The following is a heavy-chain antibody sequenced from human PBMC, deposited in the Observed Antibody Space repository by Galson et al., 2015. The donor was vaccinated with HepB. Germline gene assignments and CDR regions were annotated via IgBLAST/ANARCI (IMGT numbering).Heavy chain of an antibody. J-gene: IGHJ6*02. Sequence: SLRLSCAGSGFTFSSYAMSRVRQASGKGLEWVGRIRSKANSYATAYAASVKGRFTISRDDSKYTAYLQMNSLKTEDTAVYYCTRGEQWLHSRYYYYGMDVWGQGTTVTVSS. CDR3: TRGEQWLHSRYYYYGMDV. CDR2: IRSKANSYAT. V-gene: IGHV3-73*01. D-gene: IGHD6-19*01. CDR1: GFTFSSYA.